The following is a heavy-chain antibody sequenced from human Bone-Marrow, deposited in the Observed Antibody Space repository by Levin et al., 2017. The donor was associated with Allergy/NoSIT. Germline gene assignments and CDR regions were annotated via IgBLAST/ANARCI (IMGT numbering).Heavy chain of an antibody. J-gene: IGHJ4*02. V-gene: IGHV3-30*18. CDR2: ISYDGSNK. Sequence: GGSLRLSCAASGFNLSSFGMHWVRQAPGKGLEWVAVISYDGSNKYYVDSVKGRFTISRDNSKNTLFLQMNSLRAEDTAVYYCAKEDYGDYVLDYWGQVTLLTVDS. D-gene: IGHD4-17*01. CDR3: AKEDYGDYVLDY. CDR1: GFNLSSFG.